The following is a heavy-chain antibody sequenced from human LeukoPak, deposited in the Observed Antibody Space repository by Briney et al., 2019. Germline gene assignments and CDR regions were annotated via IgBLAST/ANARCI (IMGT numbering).Heavy chain of an antibody. CDR3: ATGHSYGYDY. J-gene: IGHJ4*02. CDR2: VKGDGRTT. CDR1: GLTFSDFW. V-gene: IGHV3-74*01. Sequence: GGSLRLSCAASGLTFSDFWMHWVRQPPGKGLVWVALVKGDGRTTIYSDSVKGRFTISRDNAKNTLYLQMNSLRADDSGVYYCATGHSYGYDYWGQGVLVTVSS. D-gene: IGHD5-18*01.